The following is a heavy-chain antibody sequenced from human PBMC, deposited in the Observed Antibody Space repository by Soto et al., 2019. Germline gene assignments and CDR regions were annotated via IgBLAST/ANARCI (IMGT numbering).Heavy chain of an antibody. D-gene: IGHD2-21*02. J-gene: IGHJ4*02. V-gene: IGHV4-34*01. Sequence: LSLTCAVYGGSFSGYYWSWIRQPPGKGLEWIGEINHSGSTNYNPSLKSRVTISVDTSKNQFSLKLSSVTAADTAVYYCASLVTTNFDYWGQGTLVTVSS. CDR1: GGSFSGYY. CDR2: INHSGST. CDR3: ASLVTTNFDY.